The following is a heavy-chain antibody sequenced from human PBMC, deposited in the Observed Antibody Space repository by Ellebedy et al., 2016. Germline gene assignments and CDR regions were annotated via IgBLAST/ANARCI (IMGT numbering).Heavy chain of an antibody. V-gene: IGHV4-38-2*02. CDR3: ARDGRLVGYYYYMDV. CDR2: IYHSGST. CDR1: GYSISSGYY. D-gene: IGHD1-26*01. Sequence: SETLSLXXTVSGYSISSGYYWGWIRQPPGKGLEWIGSIYHSGSTYYNPSLKSRVTISVDTSKNQFSLKLSSVTAADTAVYYCARDGRLVGYYYYMDVWGKGTTVTVSS. J-gene: IGHJ6*03.